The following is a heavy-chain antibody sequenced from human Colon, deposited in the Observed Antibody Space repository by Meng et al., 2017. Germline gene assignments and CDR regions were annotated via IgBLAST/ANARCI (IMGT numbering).Heavy chain of an antibody. CDR1: GVAVKSGIYY. J-gene: IGHJ4*02. D-gene: IGHD6-19*01. Sequence: VHLLESGPGLGRPSETLSLTCNVSGVAVKSGIYYWNWIRQSPGKTLEWIGYIYSSGSTTYNPSLKSRVTISLDTPKNQFSLKLTSVTAADTAVYYCAREGPIAVAGYDYWGQGTLVTVSS. V-gene: IGHV4-61*01. CDR2: IYSSGST. CDR3: AREGPIAVAGYDY.